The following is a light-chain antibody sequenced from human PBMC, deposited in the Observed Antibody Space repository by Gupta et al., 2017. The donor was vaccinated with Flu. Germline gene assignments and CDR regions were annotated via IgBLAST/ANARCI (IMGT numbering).Light chain of an antibody. CDR2: DDD. Sequence: SYVLTQTPSVSLAPGQTATIACTGDNIGIRSVHWYQQKPGQAPVLVVFDDDDRPSGIPDRFSGSNSENTATLTISRVEAGDEADYYCQVWHSSADSAFGTGTQVTVL. V-gene: IGLV3-21*02. CDR3: QVWHSSADSA. CDR1: NIGIRS. J-gene: IGLJ1*01.